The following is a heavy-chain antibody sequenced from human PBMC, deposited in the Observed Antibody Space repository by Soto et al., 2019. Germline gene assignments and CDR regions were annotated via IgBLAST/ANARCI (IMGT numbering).Heavy chain of an antibody. CDR1: GGSISSSSYY. V-gene: IGHV4-39*01. D-gene: IGHD6-19*01. CDR3: ASDVAVATTYYYYYGMDV. Sequence: TSETLSLTCTVSGGSISSSSYYWGWIRQPPGKGLEWIGSIYYSGSTYYNPSLKSRVTISVDTSKNQFSLKLSSVTAADTAVYYCASDVAVATTYYYYYGMDVWGQGTTVT. J-gene: IGHJ6*02. CDR2: IYYSGST.